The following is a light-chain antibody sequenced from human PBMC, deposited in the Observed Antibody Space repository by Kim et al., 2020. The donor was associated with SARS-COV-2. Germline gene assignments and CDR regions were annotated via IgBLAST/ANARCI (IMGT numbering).Light chain of an antibody. V-gene: IGLV3-19*01. J-gene: IGLJ2*01. Sequence: ELTQDPAVSVALGRTVRITCQGDSLRRYYATWYQQKPGQAPILVIYGKNNRPSGIPDRFSGSSSGNTASLTITGTQAGDEADYYCNSRDSNDNVVFGGG. CDR2: GKN. CDR3: NSRDSNDNVV. CDR1: SLRRYY.